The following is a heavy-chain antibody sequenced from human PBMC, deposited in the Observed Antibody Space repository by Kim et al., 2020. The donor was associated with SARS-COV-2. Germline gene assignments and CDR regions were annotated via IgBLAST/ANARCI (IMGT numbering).Heavy chain of an antibody. V-gene: IGHV4-61*03. D-gene: IGHD6-19*01. J-gene: IGHJ3*02. Sequence: YNPSLKSRVTISLDTARNHFSLKVTSVTAADTAVYYCARILSSGWDAFDIWGQGTMVTVSS. CDR3: ARILSSGWDAFDI.